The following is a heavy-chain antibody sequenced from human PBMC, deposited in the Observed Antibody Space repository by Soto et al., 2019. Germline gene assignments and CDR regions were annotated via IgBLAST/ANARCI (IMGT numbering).Heavy chain of an antibody. D-gene: IGHD5-18*01. V-gene: IGHV1-46*01. CDR3: ARDYRDTASPTWYFDL. Sequence: ASVKVSCKASGYTFTSYYMHWVRQAPGQGLEWMGIINPSGGNTSYAQKFQGRVTMTRDTSTSTAYMELSSLRSEDTAVYYCARDYRDTASPTWYFDLWGRGTLVTVSS. CDR2: INPSGGNT. CDR1: GYTFTSYY. J-gene: IGHJ2*01.